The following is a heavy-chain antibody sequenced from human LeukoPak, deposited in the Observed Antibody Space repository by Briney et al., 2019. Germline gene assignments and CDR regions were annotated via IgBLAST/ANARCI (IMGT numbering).Heavy chain of an antibody. CDR3: AREPYSSSSVFSYYYYGMDV. Sequence: GGSLRLSRAASGFTFSSYSMNWVRQAPGKGLEWVSSISSSSSYIYYADSVKGRFTISRDNAKNSLYLQMNSLRAEDTAVYYCAREPYSSSSVFSYYYYGMDVWGQGTTVTVSS. CDR2: ISSSSSYI. J-gene: IGHJ6*02. D-gene: IGHD6-6*01. CDR1: GFTFSSYS. V-gene: IGHV3-21*01.